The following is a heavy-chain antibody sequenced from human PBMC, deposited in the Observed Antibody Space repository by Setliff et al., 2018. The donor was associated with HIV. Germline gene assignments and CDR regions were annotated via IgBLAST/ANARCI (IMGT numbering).Heavy chain of an antibody. CDR1: GFTFSSYW. J-gene: IGHJ4*02. CDR3: ARGQTTAEY. D-gene: IGHD4-17*01. Sequence: PGGSLRLSCAASGFTFSSYWMSWVRQAPGKGLEWVGNIKQDGSEKSYVGSVKGRFTISRDNAKSSLYLQMSSLRAEDTAVYYCARGQTTAEYWGQGTLVTSPQ. V-gene: IGHV3-7*01. CDR2: IKQDGSEK.